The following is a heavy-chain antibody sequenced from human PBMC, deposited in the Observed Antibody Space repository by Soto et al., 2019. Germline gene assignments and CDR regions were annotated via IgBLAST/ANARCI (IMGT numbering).Heavy chain of an antibody. V-gene: IGHV3-11*04. J-gene: IGHJ5*02. CDR2: ISMSGNSM. CDR3: ARINYGSGTSWFDP. Sequence: PGGCLRLSCEASGFTFSDYYMAWIRQAPGEGPEWISYISMSGNSMYYADSVKGRFTISRDNARNSMYLQMNSLRAEDTAMYYCARINYGSGTSWFDPWGQGALVTVSS. CDR1: GFTFSDYY. D-gene: IGHD3-10*01.